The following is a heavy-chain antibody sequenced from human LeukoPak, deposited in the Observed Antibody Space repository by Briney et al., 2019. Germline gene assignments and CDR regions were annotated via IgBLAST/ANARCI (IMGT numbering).Heavy chain of an antibody. CDR2: ISGSGGRP. D-gene: IGHD3-9*01. Sequence: GGSLRLSCAASGFTFSGYAISCVRQTPEEGLEWVSAISGSGGRPYYADSLKVRFTISRDNSKNTLYLQMNSLRAEDTAVYYCAKDHILRYFDWSPEYYFDYWGQGTLVTVSS. CDR3: AKDHILRYFDWSPEYYFDY. V-gene: IGHV3-23*01. CDR1: GFTFSGYA. J-gene: IGHJ4*02.